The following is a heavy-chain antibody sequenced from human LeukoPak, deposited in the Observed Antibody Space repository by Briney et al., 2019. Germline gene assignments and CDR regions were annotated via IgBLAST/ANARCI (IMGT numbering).Heavy chain of an antibody. J-gene: IGHJ4*02. CDR1: GFTFSSYS. V-gene: IGHV3-21*01. Sequence: GGSLRLSCAASGFTFSSYSMNWVRQASGKGLEWVSSISSSSSYIYYADSVKGRFTISRDNAKNSLYLQMNSLRAEDTAVYYCARKEGIAADLDYWGQGTLVTVSS. D-gene: IGHD6-13*01. CDR2: ISSSSSYI. CDR3: ARKEGIAADLDY.